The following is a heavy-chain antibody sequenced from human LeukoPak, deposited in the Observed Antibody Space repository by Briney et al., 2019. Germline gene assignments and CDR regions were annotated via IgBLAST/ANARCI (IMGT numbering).Heavy chain of an antibody. CDR2: ISGSGGST. J-gene: IGHJ6*02. CDR3: AKDGDIVVVPAKGVQYYNGVDV. V-gene: IGHV3-23*01. D-gene: IGHD2-2*01. CDR1: GFIFSSYA. Sequence: GGSLRLSCVASGFIFSSYAMSWVRQAPGKGLEWVSGISGSGGSTYYPDSVKGRFTISRDNSKNTLYLQMNSLRDEDRAVYYCAKDGDIVVVPAKGVQYYNGVDVWGQGTTVTVSS.